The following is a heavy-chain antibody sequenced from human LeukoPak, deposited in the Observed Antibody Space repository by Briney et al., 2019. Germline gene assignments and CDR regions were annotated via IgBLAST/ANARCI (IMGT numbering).Heavy chain of an antibody. CDR1: XXTFTXXY. J-gene: IGHJ6*02. CDR2: INPNSGGT. CDR3: ARGSDYYYYTMDV. Sequence: VKVSCXAXXXTFTXXYXHWVRQAPGQGLEWLGWINPNSGGTSYAQKFQGRVTMTRDTSISTAYMELSRLRSDDTAVYYCARGSDYYYYTMDVWGQGTTVTVSS. V-gene: IGHV1-2*02.